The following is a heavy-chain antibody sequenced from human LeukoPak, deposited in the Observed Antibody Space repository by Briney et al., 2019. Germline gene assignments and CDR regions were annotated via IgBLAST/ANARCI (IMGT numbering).Heavy chain of an antibody. D-gene: IGHD6-19*01. CDR3: ARDLSIAVFDY. CDR2: IWYDGRNK. CDR1: GFTFTSYG. J-gene: IGHJ4*02. Sequence: GRFLRLSCAASGFTFTSYGMHWVRQAPGKGLEWVAVIWYDGRNKYYVDSVKGRFTISRDNSKNTVYLQMNSLRAEDTAVYFCARDLSIAVFDYWGQGTLVTVSS. V-gene: IGHV3-33*01.